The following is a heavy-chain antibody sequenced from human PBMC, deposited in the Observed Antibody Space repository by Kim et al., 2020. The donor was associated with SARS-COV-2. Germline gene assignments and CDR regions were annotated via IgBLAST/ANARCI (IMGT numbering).Heavy chain of an antibody. Sequence: GGSLRLSCAASGFTFSSYAMSWVRQAPGKGLEWVSAISDSGGSTYYADSVKGRFTISRDNSKNTLYLQMNSLRAEDTAVYYCAKVGLWFGESQLYYFDYWGQGTLVTVSS. V-gene: IGHV3-23*01. CDR3: AKVGLWFGESQLYYFDY. J-gene: IGHJ4*02. D-gene: IGHD3-10*01. CDR2: ISDSGGST. CDR1: GFTFSSYA.